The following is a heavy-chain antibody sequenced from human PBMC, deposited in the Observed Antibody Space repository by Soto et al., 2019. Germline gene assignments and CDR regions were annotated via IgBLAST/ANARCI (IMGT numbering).Heavy chain of an antibody. Sequence: QVQLVQSGAEVKKPGASVKVSCKASGYTFTSYGISWVRQAPGQGLEWMGWISAYNGNTNYAQKLQGRVTMTTDTSKSPAYMELKSLRSDDTAVYYCAKTAMPSYYYYGMDVWGQGTTVTVSS. CDR3: AKTAMPSYYYYGMDV. CDR2: ISAYNGNT. D-gene: IGHD5-18*01. CDR1: GYTFTSYG. V-gene: IGHV1-18*01. J-gene: IGHJ6*02.